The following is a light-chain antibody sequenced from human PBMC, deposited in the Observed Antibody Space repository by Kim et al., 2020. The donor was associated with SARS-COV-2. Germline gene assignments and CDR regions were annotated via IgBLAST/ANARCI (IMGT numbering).Light chain of an antibody. V-gene: IGKV1-5*03. J-gene: IGKJ1*01. CDR3: QQYNSYSWT. CDR1: QRISSW. CDR2: KTS. Sequence: DIQMTQSPSTLSASVGDRVTITCRASQRISSWLDWYQQKPGKAPKLLIYKTSSLESGVPSRFSGSGSGTEFTLTISSLQPDDFATYYCQQYNSYSWTFGQGTKVDIK.